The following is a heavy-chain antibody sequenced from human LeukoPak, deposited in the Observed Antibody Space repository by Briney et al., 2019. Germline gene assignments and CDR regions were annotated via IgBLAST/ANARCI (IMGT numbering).Heavy chain of an antibody. CDR3: ARLRLRFLEWLLYRDAFDI. CDR2: INHSGST. Sequence: SETLSLTCAVYGGSFSGYYWSWIRQPPGKGLEWIGEINHSGSTNYNPSLKSRVTISVDTSKNQFSQKLSSVTAADTAVYYCARLRLRFLEWLLYRDAFDIWGQGTMVTVSS. J-gene: IGHJ3*02. CDR1: GGSFSGYY. D-gene: IGHD3-3*01. V-gene: IGHV4-34*01.